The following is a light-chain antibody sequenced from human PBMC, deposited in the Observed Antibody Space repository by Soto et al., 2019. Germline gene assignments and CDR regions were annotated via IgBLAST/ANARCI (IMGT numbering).Light chain of an antibody. V-gene: IGKV3-20*01. J-gene: IGKJ1*01. Sequence: EIVLTQSPGTLSLSPGERATFSCRASQTVSQDYLAWFQHKPGQAPRLLMFSATSRAAGIPDRFSGSGSGTDFTLTISRLYPEDFAVYFCQQYGSSPQTFGQGTRVEIK. CDR1: QTVSQDY. CDR3: QQYGSSPQT. CDR2: SAT.